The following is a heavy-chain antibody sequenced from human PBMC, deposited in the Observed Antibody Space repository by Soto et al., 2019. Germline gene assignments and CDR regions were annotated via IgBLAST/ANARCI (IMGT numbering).Heavy chain of an antibody. J-gene: IGHJ6*02. CDR3: ARHRVIVGATTHYYYGMDV. D-gene: IGHD1-26*01. V-gene: IGHV3-21*01. Sequence: EVQLVESGGGLVKPGGSLRLSCAASGSTFSSYSMNWVRQAPGKGLEWVSSISSSSSYIYYADSVKGRFTISRDNAKNSLYLQMNSLRAEDTAVYYCARHRVIVGATTHYYYGMDVWGQGTTVTVSS. CDR1: GSTFSSYS. CDR2: ISSSSSYI.